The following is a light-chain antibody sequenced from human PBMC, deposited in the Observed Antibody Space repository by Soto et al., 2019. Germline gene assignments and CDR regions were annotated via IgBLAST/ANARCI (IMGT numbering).Light chain of an antibody. J-gene: IGKJ4*01. CDR2: SAS. CDR1: QGIRNS. Sequence: DIQLTQSPSFLPASVGDRVNITCRASQGIRNSLAWFQQKSGQAHNLLMYSASVLQSGVPSRFSGSGSGTEFTLTISSLHPEDFATYYCQQLTTFPLTVGGGTKVEVK. CDR3: QQLTTFPLT. V-gene: IGKV1-9*01.